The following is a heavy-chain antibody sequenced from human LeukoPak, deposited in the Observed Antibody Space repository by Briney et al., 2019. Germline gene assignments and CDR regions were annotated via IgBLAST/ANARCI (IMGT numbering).Heavy chain of an antibody. D-gene: IGHD6-6*01. CDR2: ISAYNGNT. J-gene: IGHJ4*02. CDR1: GYTFTSYG. V-gene: IGHV1-18*01. CDR3: ARGLDQFEYSSSSSY. Sequence: ASVKVSCKASGYTFTSYGISWVRQAPGQGLEWMGWISAYNGNTNYAQKLQGRVTMTTDTSTSTAYMELRSLRSDDTAVYYCARGLDQFEYSSSSSYWGQGTLVTVSS.